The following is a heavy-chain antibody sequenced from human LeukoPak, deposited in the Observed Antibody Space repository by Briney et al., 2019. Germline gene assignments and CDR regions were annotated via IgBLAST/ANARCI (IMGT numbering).Heavy chain of an antibody. CDR2: MYASGST. CDR1: GASITSHY. Sequence: PSETLSLTCTVSGASITSHYWNWIRQPAGKQLEWIGRMYASGSTKYNPSLKSRVTISLDKSKTQFSLKLTSVTAADTATYYCARGGSSWVVDVFDIWGPGTMVTVSS. J-gene: IGHJ3*02. V-gene: IGHV4-4*07. D-gene: IGHD6-13*01. CDR3: ARGGSSWVVDVFDI.